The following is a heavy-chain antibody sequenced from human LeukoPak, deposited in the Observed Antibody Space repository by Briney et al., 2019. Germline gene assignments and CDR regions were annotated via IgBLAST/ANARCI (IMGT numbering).Heavy chain of an antibody. CDR2: IYSGGST. J-gene: IGHJ4*02. CDR1: GFTVSSNY. V-gene: IGHV3-53*01. D-gene: IGHD2-21*02. CDR3: ACGDYDRATVRDY. Sequence: GGSLRLSCAASGFTVSSNYMSWVRQAPGKGLEWVSVIYSGGSTYYADSVKGRFTISRDNSKNTLYLQMNSLRAEDTAVYYCACGDYDRATVRDYWGQGTLVTVSS.